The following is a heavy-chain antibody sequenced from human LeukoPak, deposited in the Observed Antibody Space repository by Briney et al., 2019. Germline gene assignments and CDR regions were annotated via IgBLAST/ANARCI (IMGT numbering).Heavy chain of an antibody. V-gene: IGHV4-59*01. Sequence: PSETLSLTCTVSGGSISSYYWIWIRQPPGKRLEWIGYIYYSGSTNYNPSLKSRVTISVDTSKNQFSLKLSSVTAADTAVYYCARVSWNWSLDYWGQGTLVTVSS. J-gene: IGHJ4*02. CDR3: ARVSWNWSLDY. CDR1: GGSISSYY. D-gene: IGHD1-7*01. CDR2: IYYSGST.